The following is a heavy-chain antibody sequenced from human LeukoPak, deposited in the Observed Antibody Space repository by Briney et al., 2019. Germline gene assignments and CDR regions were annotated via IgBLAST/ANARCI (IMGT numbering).Heavy chain of an antibody. D-gene: IGHD3-3*01. CDR3: AGWSETYYDFWSGLDY. Sequence: GGSLRLSCAASGFTFSSYGIHWVRQAPGKGLEWVAVISYDGSNKYYADSVKGRFTISRDNSKNTLYLQMNSLRAEDTAVYYCAGWSETYYDFWSGLDYWGQGTLVTVSS. J-gene: IGHJ4*02. CDR2: ISYDGSNK. CDR1: GFTFSSYG. V-gene: IGHV3-30*03.